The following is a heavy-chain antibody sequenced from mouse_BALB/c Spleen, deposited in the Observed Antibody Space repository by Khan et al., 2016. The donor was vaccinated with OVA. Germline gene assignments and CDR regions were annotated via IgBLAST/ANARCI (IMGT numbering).Heavy chain of an antibody. CDR3: ARSTYRYAFVY. CDR1: GDSITSGY. J-gene: IGHJ3*01. CDR2: IIYTGYT. D-gene: IGHD2-12*01. Sequence: EVQLQESGPSLVKPSQTLSLTCSVTGDSITSGYWNWIRKFPGNKLEYMGYIIYTGYTYYNPSLKSRISITRHSSKNQYYLQLSTVTDEDTATYYCARSTYRYAFVYWGQGTLVTVSA. V-gene: IGHV3-8*02.